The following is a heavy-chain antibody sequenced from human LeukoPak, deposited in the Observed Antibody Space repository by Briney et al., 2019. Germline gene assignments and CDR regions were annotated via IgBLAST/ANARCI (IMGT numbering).Heavy chain of an antibody. CDR1: GFTFSTYT. CDR3: ARGRKIYSNSDFDY. D-gene: IGHD4-11*01. V-gene: IGHV3-21*04. CDR2: ISSRSAYI. J-gene: IGHJ4*02. Sequence: GGSLRLSCAGSGFTFSTYTMNWVRQAPGKGLEWVSSISSRSAYIYYAGSVQGRFTISRDNAQNSLYLQMNSLRAEDTALYYCARGRKIYSNSDFDYWGQGTLVTVSS.